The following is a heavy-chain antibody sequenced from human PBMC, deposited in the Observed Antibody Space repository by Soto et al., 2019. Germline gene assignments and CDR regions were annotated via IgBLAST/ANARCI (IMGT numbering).Heavy chain of an antibody. CDR1: GGSISSGGYY. CDR2: IYYSGST. Sequence: QVQLQESGPGLVKPSQTLSLTCTVSGGSISSGGYYWSWIRQHPGKGLEWIGYIYYSGSTYSNPSLKSRVTISVDTSKNQFSLKLSSVTAADTAVYYCARPTGGGDSEGYDAFDIWCQGTMVTVSS. J-gene: IGHJ3*02. CDR3: ARPTGGGDSEGYDAFDI. D-gene: IGHD2-21*02. V-gene: IGHV4-31*03.